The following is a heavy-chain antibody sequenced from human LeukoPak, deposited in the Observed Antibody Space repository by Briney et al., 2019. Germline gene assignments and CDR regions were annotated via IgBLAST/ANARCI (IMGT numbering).Heavy chain of an antibody. V-gene: IGHV3-21*04. Sequence: GGSLRLSCAASGFTFSSYSMNWVRQAPGKGLEWVSSISSSSSYIYYADSVKGRFTISRDNAKNSLYLQMNSLRAEDMALYYCAKGAARVPTAEFDYWGQGTLVTVSS. J-gene: IGHJ4*02. CDR3: AKGAARVPTAEFDY. CDR1: GFTFSSYS. D-gene: IGHD6-6*01. CDR2: ISSSSSYI.